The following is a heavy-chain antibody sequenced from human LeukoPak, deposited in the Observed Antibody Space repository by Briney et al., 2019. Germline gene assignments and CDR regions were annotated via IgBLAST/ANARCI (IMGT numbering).Heavy chain of an antibody. CDR2: RNHNGGT. CDR3: ARGARTPSGYGSRTAGRATWFDP. V-gene: IGHV4-34*01. Sequence: SETLSLTCAVYGGSFSGYYWSWIRQPPGKGLEWIGERNHNGGTNYNPSLKSRVTISVDTAKNQFSLKLSSVTAVDTGVYYCARGARTPSGYGSRTAGRATWFDPWGQGTLVTAPS. J-gene: IGHJ5*02. D-gene: IGHD5-12*01. CDR1: GGSFSGYY.